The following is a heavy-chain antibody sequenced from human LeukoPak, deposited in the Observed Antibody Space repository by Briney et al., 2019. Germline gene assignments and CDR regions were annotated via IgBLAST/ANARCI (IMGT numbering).Heavy chain of an antibody. J-gene: IGHJ4*02. CDR3: AKDEGYSLKNWDY. CDR1: GFTVSSNY. CDR2: MYAAGGT. V-gene: IGHV3-53*01. D-gene: IGHD5-18*01. Sequence: GGSLRLSCAVSGFTVSSNYMNWVRQAPGKGLEWVSVMYAAGGTYYADSVKGRFTISRDNPKNTLYLQMNSLRAEDTAVYYCAKDEGYSLKNWDYWGQGTLVTVSS.